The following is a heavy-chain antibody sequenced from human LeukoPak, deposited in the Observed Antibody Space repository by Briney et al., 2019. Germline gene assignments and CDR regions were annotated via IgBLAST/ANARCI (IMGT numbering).Heavy chain of an antibody. J-gene: IGHJ4*02. V-gene: IGHV3-30*18. Sequence: SGGSLRLSCAASGFTFSSYGMRWVRQAPGKGLEGVAVISYDGTYKYYADSVKGRFTISRDNSKNTLYLQMNSLRAEDTAVYYCAKSGQNYYGSVWGQGTQVTVSS. D-gene: IGHD3-10*01. CDR3: AKSGQNYYGSV. CDR2: ISYDGTYK. CDR1: GFTFSSYG.